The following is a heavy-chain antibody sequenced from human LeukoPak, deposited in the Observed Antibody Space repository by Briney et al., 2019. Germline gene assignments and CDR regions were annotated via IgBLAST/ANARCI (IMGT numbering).Heavy chain of an antibody. CDR3: AGVPRSGYSSRNNWFDP. D-gene: IGHD6-13*01. CDR2: INHSGST. V-gene: IGHV4-34*01. Sequence: SETLSLTCAVYGGSFSGYYWSWIRQPPGKGLEWIGEINHSGSTNYNPSLKSRVTISVDTSKNQFSLKLSSVTAADTAVYYCAGVPRSGYSSRNNWFDPWGQGTLVTVSS. J-gene: IGHJ5*02. CDR1: GGSFSGYY.